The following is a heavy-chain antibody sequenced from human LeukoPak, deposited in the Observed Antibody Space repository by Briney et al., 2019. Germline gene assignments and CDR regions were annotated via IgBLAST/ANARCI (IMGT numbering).Heavy chain of an antibody. J-gene: IGHJ4*02. CDR1: GFTFSDYY. D-gene: IGHD2-15*01. Sequence: PGGSLRLPCAASGFTFSDYYMSWIRQAPGKGLEWVSYISNSDSTIYYTDSVKGRFTISRDNAKNSLYLQMNSLRAEDTAVYYCARASGYCSGGSCYFDYWGQGTLVAVSS. CDR2: ISNSDSTI. V-gene: IGHV3-11*01. CDR3: ARASGYCSGGSCYFDY.